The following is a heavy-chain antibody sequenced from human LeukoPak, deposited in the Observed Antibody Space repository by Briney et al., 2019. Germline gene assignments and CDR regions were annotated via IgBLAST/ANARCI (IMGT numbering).Heavy chain of an antibody. J-gene: IGHJ3*02. Sequence: GGSLRLSCATSGFTFSGYAMHWVRQAPGKGLEWVAVIWYDGTNKYYPDSVKGRFTISRDNSKNTLYLQMNSLGVEDTAVYYCARGAYYYDSSSTGGAFDIWGQGTMVTVSS. CDR2: IWYDGTNK. D-gene: IGHD3-22*01. V-gene: IGHV3-33*08. CDR1: GFTFSGYA. CDR3: ARGAYYYDSSSTGGAFDI.